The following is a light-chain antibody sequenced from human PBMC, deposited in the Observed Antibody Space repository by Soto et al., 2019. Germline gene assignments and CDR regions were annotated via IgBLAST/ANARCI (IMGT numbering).Light chain of an antibody. CDR3: QQVNSYPRA. J-gene: IGKJ1*01. CDR1: QGISSY. V-gene: IGKV1-8*01. CDR2: AAS. Sequence: AIRMTQSPSSLSASTGDRVTITCRASQGISSYLAWYQQKPGKAPKLLIYAASTLQSGVPSRFSGSGSGTDFTLTISCLQSEDFATYYCQQVNSYPRAFGQGTKVE.